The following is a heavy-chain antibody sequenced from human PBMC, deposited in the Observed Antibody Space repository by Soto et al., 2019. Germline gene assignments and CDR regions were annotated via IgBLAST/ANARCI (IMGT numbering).Heavy chain of an antibody. CDR2: INHSGST. Sequence: PSETLSLTCAVYGGSFSGYYWSWIRQPPGKGLEWIGEINHSGSTNYNPSLKSRVTISVDTSKNQFSLKLSSVTAADTAVYYCARSQTTVTSYDYWGQGTLVTVSS. D-gene: IGHD4-17*01. V-gene: IGHV4-34*01. J-gene: IGHJ4*02. CDR3: ARSQTTVTSYDY. CDR1: GGSFSGYY.